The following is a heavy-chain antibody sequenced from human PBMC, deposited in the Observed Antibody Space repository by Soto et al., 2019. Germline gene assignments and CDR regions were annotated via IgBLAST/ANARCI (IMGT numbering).Heavy chain of an antibody. CDR3: ARGEDAFFYYGLDV. CDR2: IYDTGISGYTPST. CDR1: GGSITSSY. Sequence: SETLSLTCTVSGGSITSSYWSWIRRPPGKGLEWIAYIYDTGISGYTPSTSYNPSLKSRVTMSVDTSKSQSSLKLTSVTAADTAVYYCARGEDAFFYYGLDVWGQGITVTVSS. V-gene: IGHV4-59*01. J-gene: IGHJ6*02.